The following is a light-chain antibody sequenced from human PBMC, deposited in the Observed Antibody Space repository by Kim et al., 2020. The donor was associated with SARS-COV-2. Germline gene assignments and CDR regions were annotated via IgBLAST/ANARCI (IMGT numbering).Light chain of an antibody. Sequence: GQSCTISCTGTSSDVGGYIHVSWYQQHPGKAPKLILYDVNKRPSGASDRFSGSKSANTASLTISGLQAEDEAEYYCSSFTTIGTWVFGGGTQLTVL. CDR1: SSDVGGYIH. CDR3: SSFTTIGTWV. V-gene: IGLV2-14*04. J-gene: IGLJ3*02. CDR2: DVN.